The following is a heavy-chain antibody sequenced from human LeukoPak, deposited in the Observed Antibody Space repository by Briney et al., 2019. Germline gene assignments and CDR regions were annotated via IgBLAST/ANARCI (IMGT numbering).Heavy chain of an antibody. V-gene: IGHV3-21*01. CDR3: ARLSAYYYGSYFYYYMDV. J-gene: IGHJ6*03. CDR1: GFTFSSYT. CDR2: ISSSSSYI. Sequence: GGSLRLSCAASGFTFSSYTMNWVRQAPGKGLEWVSSISSSSSYIYYADSVKGRFTISRHNAKNSLFLQMNSLRAEDSAVYYCARLSAYYYGSYFYYYMDVWGKGTTVTVSS. D-gene: IGHD3-10*01.